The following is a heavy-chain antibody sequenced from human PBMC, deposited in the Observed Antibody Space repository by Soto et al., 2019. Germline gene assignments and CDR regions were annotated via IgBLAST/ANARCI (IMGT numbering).Heavy chain of an antibody. Sequence: QITLKESGPPLVKPTQTLTLTCTFSGFSLSTSGVGVGWIRQPPGKALEWLALIYWDDDKRYSPSLKSRLTITEHTSKNQVVLTMTNMDPVDTATYYCAHDLGYCSGGSCNNWFDPWGQGTLVTVSS. V-gene: IGHV2-5*02. J-gene: IGHJ5*02. CDR3: AHDLGYCSGGSCNNWFDP. CDR2: IYWDDDK. D-gene: IGHD2-15*01. CDR1: GFSLSTSGVG.